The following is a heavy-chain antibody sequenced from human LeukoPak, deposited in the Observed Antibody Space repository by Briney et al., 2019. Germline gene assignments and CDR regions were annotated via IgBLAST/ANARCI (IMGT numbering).Heavy chain of an antibody. J-gene: IGHJ4*02. CDR2: ISSSSSTI. V-gene: IGHV3-48*01. CDR3: ARGILFDY. Sequence: GGSLRLSCAASGFTFSSYSMNWVRQAPGKGLEWVSYISSSSSTIYYAASVKGRFTISRDNAKNSLYLQMNSLRAEDTAVYYCARGILFDYWGQGTLVTVSS. CDR1: GFTFSSYS. D-gene: IGHD2-21*01.